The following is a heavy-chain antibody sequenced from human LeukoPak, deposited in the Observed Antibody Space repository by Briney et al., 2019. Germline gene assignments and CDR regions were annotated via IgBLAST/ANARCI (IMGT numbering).Heavy chain of an antibody. J-gene: IGHJ4*02. D-gene: IGHD3-9*01. V-gene: IGHV5-51*01. CDR2: IYPCESDT. CDR3: ARHRNSDYDILTGYSDY. Sequence: GDALKISCKWSGYSCTIYWIGGVRQRPGKGLDWMGIIYPCESDTRYNPSCQGQVTIAADKSISNAYLQWSSLKASDTAMYYCARHRNSDYDILTGYSDYWGTGTLVTVSS. CDR1: GYSCTIYW.